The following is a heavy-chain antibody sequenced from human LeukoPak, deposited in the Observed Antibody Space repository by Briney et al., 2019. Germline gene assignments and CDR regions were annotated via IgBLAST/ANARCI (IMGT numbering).Heavy chain of an antibody. CDR3: ARGYEKFGELSPLSY. CDR2: IYYSGST. J-gene: IGHJ4*02. D-gene: IGHD3-10*01. V-gene: IGHV4-59*01. Sequence: SETLSLTCTVSGGSISSYYWSWIRQPPGKGLEWIGYIYYSGSTNYNPSLKSRVTISVDTSKNQFSLKLSSVTAADTAVYYCARGYEKFGELSPLSYRGQGTLVTVSS. CDR1: GGSISSYY.